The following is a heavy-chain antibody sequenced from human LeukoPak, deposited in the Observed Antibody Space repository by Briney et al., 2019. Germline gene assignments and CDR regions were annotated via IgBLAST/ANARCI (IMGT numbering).Heavy chain of an antibody. V-gene: IGHV4-39*07. CDR1: GGSISSSSYY. CDR3: ARGDRGKGNTAIWFDPFDY. J-gene: IGHJ4*02. CDR2: IYYSGST. Sequence: SETLSLTCTVSGGSISSSSYYWGWIRQPPGKGLEWIGSIYYSGSTYYNPSLKSRVTISVDTSKNQFSPKLSSVTAADTAVYYCARGDRGKGNTAIWFDPFDYWGQGTLVTVSS. D-gene: IGHD5-18*01.